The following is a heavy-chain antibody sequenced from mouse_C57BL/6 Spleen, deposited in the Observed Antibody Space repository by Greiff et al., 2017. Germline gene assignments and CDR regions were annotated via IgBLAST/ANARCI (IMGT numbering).Heavy chain of an antibody. Sequence: SCTASGYTFTSYWMHWVKQRPIQGLEWIGNIDPSDSETHYNQKFKDKATLTVDKSSSTAYMQLSSLTSEDSAVYYCVRHRPYFDYWGQGTTLTVSS. D-gene: IGHD1-2*01. CDR3: VRHRPYFDY. V-gene: IGHV1-52*01. CDR1: GYTFTSYW. J-gene: IGHJ2*01. CDR2: IDPSDSET.